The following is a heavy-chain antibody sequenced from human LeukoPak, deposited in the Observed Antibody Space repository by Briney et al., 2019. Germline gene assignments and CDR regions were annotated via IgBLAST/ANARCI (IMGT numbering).Heavy chain of an antibody. CDR1: GFNFRSAW. CDR2: VRSKSDAGTM. J-gene: IGHJ4*02. Sequence: GGSLRLSCTASGFNFRSAWMSWARQAPGKGLEWVGRVRSKSDAGTMDYAAHVEGRFTISRDDAKNSLYLQMNSLRVEDTAVYYCARGGTGSENDYWGQGILVTVSS. CDR3: ARGGTGSENDY. V-gene: IGHV3-15*01. D-gene: IGHD3-9*01.